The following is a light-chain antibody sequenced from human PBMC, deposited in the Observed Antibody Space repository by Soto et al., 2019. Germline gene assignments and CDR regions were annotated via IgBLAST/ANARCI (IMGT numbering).Light chain of an antibody. CDR3: QQYGNLPLT. Sequence: EIVLTQCPGTLSLSPGERGSLSCRASQTITTLAWYQRKPGQAPRLLIYRVSSRATGVPDRFSGSGSGTDYTLTISRLEPEDFAVYYCQQYGNLPLTFGGGTKVDIK. CDR1: QTITT. V-gene: IGKV3-20*01. CDR2: RVS. J-gene: IGKJ4*01.